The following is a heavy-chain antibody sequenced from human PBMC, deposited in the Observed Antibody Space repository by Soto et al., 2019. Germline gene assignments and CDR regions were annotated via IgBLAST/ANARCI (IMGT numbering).Heavy chain of an antibody. CDR1: EFSFSNSW. V-gene: IGHV3-74*01. J-gene: IGHJ4*02. CDR3: ARGNIAVAVRGLFDY. CDR2: INIDGSST. Sequence: EVQLVESGGDLVHPGGSLRLSCAASEFSFSNSWMHWVRQAPGKGLVWVSRINIDGSSTDYAYSVKGRFTISRDNAKNTLYLQMNSLRVEDTAVYYCARGNIAVAVRGLFDYWGQGTLVTVSS. D-gene: IGHD6-19*01.